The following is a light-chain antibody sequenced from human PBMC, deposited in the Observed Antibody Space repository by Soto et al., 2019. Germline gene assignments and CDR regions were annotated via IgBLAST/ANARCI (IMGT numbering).Light chain of an antibody. CDR2: DAS. CDR1: QDVINY. V-gene: IGKV1-33*01. J-gene: IGKJ4*01. Sequence: DITLTQSPSSLSASVGDRVSITCQASQDVINYLNWYQQKPGKAPKLLISDASNLETGVPSRFTGSGSGTHFTLTINYLQPEDFATYNCQQYEDLPLTFGGGTHVE. CDR3: QQYEDLPLT.